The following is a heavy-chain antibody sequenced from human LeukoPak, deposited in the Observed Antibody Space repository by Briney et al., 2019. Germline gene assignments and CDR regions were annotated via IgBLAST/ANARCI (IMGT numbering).Heavy chain of an antibody. CDR3: AEDMWVRGLIGDAFDI. D-gene: IGHD3-10*01. CDR2: ISGDGGST. Sequence: GGSLRLSCAASGFTFDDYAMHWVRQAPGKGLEWVSLISGDGGSTYYADSVKGRFTISRDNSKNSLYLQMNSLRTEDTALYYCAEDMWVRGLIGDAFDIWGQGTMVTVSS. V-gene: IGHV3-43*02. J-gene: IGHJ3*02. CDR1: GFTFDDYA.